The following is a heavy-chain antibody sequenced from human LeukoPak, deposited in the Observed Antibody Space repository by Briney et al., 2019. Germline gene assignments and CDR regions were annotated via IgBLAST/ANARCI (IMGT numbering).Heavy chain of an antibody. V-gene: IGHV1-46*01. D-gene: IGHD3-22*01. CDR3: ARIHDSSGYYYNFDY. Sequence: ASMKVSCKASGYTFTSYYMHWVRQAPGQGLEWMGIINPSGGSTSYAQKFQGRVTMTRDTSTSTVYMELSSLRSEDTAVYYCARIHDSSGYYYNFDYWGQGTLVTVSS. CDR2: INPSGGST. J-gene: IGHJ4*02. CDR1: GYTFTSYY.